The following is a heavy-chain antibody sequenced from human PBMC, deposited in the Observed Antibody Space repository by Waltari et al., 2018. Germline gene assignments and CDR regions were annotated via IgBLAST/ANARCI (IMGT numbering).Heavy chain of an antibody. V-gene: IGHV1-18*01. D-gene: IGHD6-6*01. CDR3: IRGGPWRLVQGNAFDF. Sequence: QAPLVQSGPEVKKPGASVRVSCKASGYPFSSYGITGVGQAPGQGLEWLGWISTYNGNRNYSQKLQGRVSMTTDTYTPTAYMDLRSLRSDDTAIYYCIRGGPWRLVQGNAFDFWGQGTLVTVSS. CDR2: ISTYNGNR. J-gene: IGHJ3*01. CDR1: GYPFSSYG.